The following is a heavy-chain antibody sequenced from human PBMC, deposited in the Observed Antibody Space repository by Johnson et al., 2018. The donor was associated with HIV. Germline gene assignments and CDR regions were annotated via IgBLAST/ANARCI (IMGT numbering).Heavy chain of an antibody. CDR3: AKAERGYSSSWVDAFDI. CDR1: GFTFDDYA. CDR2: ISWNSGSI. D-gene: IGHD6-13*01. Sequence: VQLVESGGGLVQPGRSLKLSCAASGFTFDDYAMHWVRQAPGKGLEWVSGISWNSGSIGYADSVKGRFTISRDNAKNSRYLQMNTLRPEDTAFYYCAKAERGYSSSWVDAFDIWGQGTMVTVSS. J-gene: IGHJ3*02. V-gene: IGHV3-9*01.